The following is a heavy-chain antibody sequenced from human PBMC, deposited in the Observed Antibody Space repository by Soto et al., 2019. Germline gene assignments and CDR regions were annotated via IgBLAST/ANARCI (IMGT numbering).Heavy chain of an antibody. CDR3: AREGRMSNWFDP. Sequence: QLQLQESGSGLVKPSQTLSLTCAVSGGSISSGGYSWSWIRQPPGKGLEWIGYIYHSGSTYYNPSLKSRVTITVDRSNNQFSLKLSSVTAADTAVYYCAREGRMSNWFDPWGQGTLVTVSS. D-gene: IGHD2-8*01. CDR1: GGSISSGGYS. CDR2: IYHSGST. J-gene: IGHJ5*02. V-gene: IGHV4-30-2*01.